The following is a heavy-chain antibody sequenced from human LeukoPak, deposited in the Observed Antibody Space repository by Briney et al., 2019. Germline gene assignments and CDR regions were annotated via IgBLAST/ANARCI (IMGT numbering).Heavy chain of an antibody. CDR3: AKDPGYSSSWYLFDY. D-gene: IGHD6-13*01. CDR2: IRYDGGNK. Sequence: GGSLRLSCAASGFTFSSYGMHWVRQAPGKGLEWVAFIRYDGGNKYYAGSVKGRFTISRDNSKNTLYLQMNSLRAEDTAVYYCAKDPGYSSSWYLFDYWGQGTLVTVSS. CDR1: GFTFSSYG. V-gene: IGHV3-30*02. J-gene: IGHJ4*02.